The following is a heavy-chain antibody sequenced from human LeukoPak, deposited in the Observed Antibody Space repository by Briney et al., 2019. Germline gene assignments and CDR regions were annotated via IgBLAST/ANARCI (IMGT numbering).Heavy chain of an antibody. Sequence: GGSLRLSCTASGFTFGDYAMSWVRQAPGKGLEWVGFIRSKAYGGTTEYAASVKGRFTISRDDSKSIAYLQMNSLKTEDTAVYYCTSSLAYCGGDCPDDAFDIWGQGTMVTVSS. CDR1: GFTFGDYA. V-gene: IGHV3-49*04. D-gene: IGHD2-21*01. J-gene: IGHJ3*02. CDR2: IRSKAYGGTT. CDR3: TSSLAYCGGDCPDDAFDI.